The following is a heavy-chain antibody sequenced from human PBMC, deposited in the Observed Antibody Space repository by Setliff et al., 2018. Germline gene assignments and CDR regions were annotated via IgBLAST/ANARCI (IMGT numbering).Heavy chain of an antibody. CDR2: INQSGNT. Sequence: SETLSLTCTVSGGSISSRSYYWGWIRQPPGKRPEWIAEINQSGNTNYNPSLNSRVSVSVDTPTNQFSLKVFSVTAADTAVYYCRFWSSYYKNDYWAQGTLVTVSS. D-gene: IGHD3-3*01. CDR1: GGSISSRSYY. V-gene: IGHV4-39*07. CDR3: RFWSSYYKNDY. J-gene: IGHJ4*02.